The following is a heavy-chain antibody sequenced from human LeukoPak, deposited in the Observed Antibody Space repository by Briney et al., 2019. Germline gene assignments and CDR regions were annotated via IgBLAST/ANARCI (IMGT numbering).Heavy chain of an antibody. J-gene: IGHJ4*02. CDR2: IYYSGST. CDR3: ARGCDDSSGYYQYYFDY. Sequence: PSETLSLTCTVSGGSISSSYYYWGWIRQPPGKGLEWIGSIYYSGSTNYNPSLKSRVTISVDTSKNQFSLKLSSVTAADTAVYYCARGCDDSSGYYQYYFDYWGQGTLVTVSS. CDR1: GGSISSSYYY. V-gene: IGHV4-39*07. D-gene: IGHD3-22*01.